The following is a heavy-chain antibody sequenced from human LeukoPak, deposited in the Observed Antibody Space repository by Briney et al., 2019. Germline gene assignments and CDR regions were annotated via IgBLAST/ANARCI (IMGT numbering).Heavy chain of an antibody. CDR1: GFTVSSNY. J-gene: IGHJ6*02. CDR3: ARDPRTTGKSNYGMDV. V-gene: IGHV3-53*01. Sequence: GSLRLSCAASGFTVSSNYMSWVRQAPGKGLEWVSIIYSGGTTYYADSVQGRFTISRDNSKNMVFLQMNSLRVEDTAVYYCARDPRTTGKSNYGMDVWGQGTTVTVSS. D-gene: IGHD4-17*01. CDR2: IYSGGTT.